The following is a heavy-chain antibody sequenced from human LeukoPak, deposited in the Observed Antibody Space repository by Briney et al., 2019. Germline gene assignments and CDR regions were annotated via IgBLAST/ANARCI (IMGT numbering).Heavy chain of an antibody. D-gene: IGHD2-15*01. J-gene: IGHJ4*02. CDR2: IKQDGSEK. Sequence: GGSLRLSCAASGFTFSNYWMSWVRQAPGKGLEWVANIKQDGSEKCYVDSVKGRFTISRDNSENTLYLQMNSLRAEDTAVYYCAKEDSVLGFDYWGQGTLVTVSS. CDR1: GFTFSNYW. V-gene: IGHV3-7*03. CDR3: AKEDSVLGFDY.